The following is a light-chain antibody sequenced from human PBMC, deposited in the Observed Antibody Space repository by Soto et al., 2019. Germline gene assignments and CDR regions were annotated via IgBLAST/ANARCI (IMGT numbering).Light chain of an antibody. CDR2: EVS. CDR3: SSYAGSNVV. V-gene: IGLV2-8*01. J-gene: IGLJ2*01. CDR1: SSDVGGYNY. Sequence: QSALTQPPSASGSPGQSVTISCTGTSSDVGGYNYVSWYQQHPGKAPKLMIYEVSKRPSGVPDRFSGSKSGNTASLTVSGLPAGDEADYYCSSYAGSNVVFGGGTKLTVL.